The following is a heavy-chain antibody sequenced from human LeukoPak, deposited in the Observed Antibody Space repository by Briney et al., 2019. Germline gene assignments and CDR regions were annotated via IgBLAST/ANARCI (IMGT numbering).Heavy chain of an antibody. CDR1: GFTFDDYA. J-gene: IGHJ4*02. V-gene: IGHV3-9*01. D-gene: IGHD3-22*01. Sequence: PGRSLRLSCAASGFTFDDYAMHWVRQAPGKGLEWVSGINWNSGSMGYADSVKGRFTISRDNAKNSLYLQMNSLRAEDTALYYCAKDIDDSTGYYYVFDHWGQGTLVTVSS. CDR2: INWNSGSM. CDR3: AKDIDDSTGYYYVFDH.